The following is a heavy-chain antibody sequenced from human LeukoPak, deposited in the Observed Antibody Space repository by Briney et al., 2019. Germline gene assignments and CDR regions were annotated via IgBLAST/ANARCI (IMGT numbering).Heavy chain of an antibody. CDR3: ARGNGGGYYYFVF. D-gene: IGHD3-22*01. J-gene: IGHJ4*02. CDR2: IYHSGST. CDR1: GYSISSGYY. Sequence: PSETLSLTCTVSGYSISSGYYWGWIRQPPRKGLEWIGSIYHSGSTYYNPSLKSRVTISVDTSKNQCSLKLSSVTAADTAVYYCARGNGGGYYYFVFCGQGTLVTVSS. V-gene: IGHV4-38-2*02.